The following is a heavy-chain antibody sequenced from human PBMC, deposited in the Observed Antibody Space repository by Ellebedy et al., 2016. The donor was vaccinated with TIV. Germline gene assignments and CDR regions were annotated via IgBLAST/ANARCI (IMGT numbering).Heavy chain of an antibody. CDR3: ARTGYGYHGMDV. V-gene: IGHV3-7*03. J-gene: IGHJ6*02. Sequence: PGGSLRLSCAASGFTLSNHWMTWVRQAPGKGLQWVANIDKNGAVKLYEDSVKGRFSISRDNGDNSVYLQMNSLRAEDTAVYCFARTGYGYHGMDVWGQGTTVTVSS. CDR1: GFTLSNHW. CDR2: IDKNGAVK. D-gene: IGHD5-12*01.